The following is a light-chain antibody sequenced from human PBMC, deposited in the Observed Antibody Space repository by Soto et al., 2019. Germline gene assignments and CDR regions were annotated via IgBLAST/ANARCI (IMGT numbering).Light chain of an antibody. CDR1: QSVSSN. V-gene: IGKV3-15*01. J-gene: IGKJ5*01. Sequence: EIVMTQSPATLSVSPGERATLSCGASQSVSSNLAWYHQKPGQAPRLLIYGASTRATGIAARFSGSGSGTEFTLTISSLQSEDFAVYYCQQYKNWPITFGQGTRLEIK. CDR3: QQYKNWPIT. CDR2: GAS.